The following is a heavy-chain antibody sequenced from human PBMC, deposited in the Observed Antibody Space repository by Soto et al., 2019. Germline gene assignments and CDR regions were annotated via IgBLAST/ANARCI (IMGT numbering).Heavy chain of an antibody. V-gene: IGHV5-51*01. CDR1: DYKFTSYW. CDR3: TRHKSVSSGWYYFDN. D-gene: IGHD6-19*01. J-gene: IGHJ4*02. Sequence: GEPLKISCQGSDYKFTSYWIGWVRQLPGKGLEWMGFIYPGNSETRYSPSFEGQVTISADKSISTAYLQWSSLKASDTAMYYCTRHKSVSSGWYYFDNWGQGXMVTVS. CDR2: IYPGNSET.